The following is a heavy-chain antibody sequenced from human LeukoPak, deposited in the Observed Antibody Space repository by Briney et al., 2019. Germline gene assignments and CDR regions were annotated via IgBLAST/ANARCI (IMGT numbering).Heavy chain of an antibody. D-gene: IGHD3-9*01. CDR3: ARGDFDKIYYYYMDV. CDR2: INPNSGGT. Sequence: GASVKVSCKASGYTFTGYYMHWVRQAPGQGLEWMGWINPNSGGTNCAQKFQGRVTMTRDTSISTAYMELSRLRSDDTAVYYCARGDFDKIYYYYMDVWGKGTTVTVSS. CDR1: GYTFTGYY. V-gene: IGHV1-2*02. J-gene: IGHJ6*03.